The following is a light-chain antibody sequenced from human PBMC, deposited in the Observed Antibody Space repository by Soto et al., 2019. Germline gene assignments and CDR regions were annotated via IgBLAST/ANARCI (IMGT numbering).Light chain of an antibody. J-gene: IGKJ1*01. CDR1: QTISSW. V-gene: IGKV1-5*03. Sequence: DIPKTHSPSTRSGSLLYRLTRTSWASQTISSWLAWYQQKPGKAPKLLIYKASTLKSGVPSRFSGSGSGTEFTLTISSLQPDDFATYHCQHYNSYSEAFGQGTKVDNK. CDR2: KAS. CDR3: QHYNSYSEA.